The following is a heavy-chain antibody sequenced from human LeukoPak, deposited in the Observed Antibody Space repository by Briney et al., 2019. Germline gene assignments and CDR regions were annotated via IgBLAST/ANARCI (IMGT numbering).Heavy chain of an antibody. CDR2: TYYRSKWYN. Sequence: SQTLSLTCAISGDSVSSNSAAWNWIRQSPSRGLEWLGRTYYRSKWYNDYAVSLKSRITINPDTSKNQFSLQLNSVTPEDTAVYYCAREAYGSGSYSRGGAFDIWGQGTMVTVSS. V-gene: IGHV6-1*01. CDR3: AREAYGSGSYSRGGAFDI. D-gene: IGHD3-10*01. CDR1: GDSVSSNSAA. J-gene: IGHJ3*02.